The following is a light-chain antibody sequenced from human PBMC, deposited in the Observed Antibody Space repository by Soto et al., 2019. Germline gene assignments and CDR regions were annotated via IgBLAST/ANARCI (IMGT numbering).Light chain of an antibody. CDR2: EVN. J-gene: IGLJ3*02. V-gene: IGLV2-14*01. CDR3: SSYTFSSTLVV. CDR1: SSDVGGYNF. Sequence: QSVLTQPASVSGSPGQSITISCTGTSSDVGGYNFVSWYQQHPGKAPRLMIFEVNNRPSGVSDRFSGSKSGNTASLTISGRQAEDEADYYCSSYTFSSTLVVFGGGTKVTVL.